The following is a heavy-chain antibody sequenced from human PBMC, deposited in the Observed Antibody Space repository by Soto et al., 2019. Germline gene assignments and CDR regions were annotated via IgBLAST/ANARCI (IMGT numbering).Heavy chain of an antibody. Sequence: QVQLVESGGGVVQPGRSLRLSCAASEFTLSYYALHWVRQAPGKGLEWLAGISNDGGKTFYADSVKGRFTISRDNAKNSLFLQMNSLRAEDTAVYFCGRNVLAVTEDAVDVWGQGTMVTVSS. CDR1: EFTLSYYA. D-gene: IGHD6-6*01. CDR3: GRNVLAVTEDAVDV. CDR2: ISNDGGKT. V-gene: IGHV3-30*03. J-gene: IGHJ3*01.